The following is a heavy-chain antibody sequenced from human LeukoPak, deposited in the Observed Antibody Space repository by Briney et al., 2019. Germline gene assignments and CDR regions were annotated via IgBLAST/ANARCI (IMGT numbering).Heavy chain of an antibody. Sequence: GGSLRLSCAASGFTFSSYAMSWVRQAPGKGLDWFSAISGSGGSTYYANSVKGRFTISRDNSKNTLYLQMNSLRAEDTAVYYCAKDRYYDFWSDWFDPWGQGTLVTVSS. J-gene: IGHJ5*02. CDR2: ISGSGGST. D-gene: IGHD3-3*01. V-gene: IGHV3-23*01. CDR1: GFTFSSYA. CDR3: AKDRYYDFWSDWFDP.